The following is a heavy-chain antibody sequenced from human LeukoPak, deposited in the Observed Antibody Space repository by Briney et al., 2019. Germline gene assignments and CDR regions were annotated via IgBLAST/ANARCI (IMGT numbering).Heavy chain of an antibody. V-gene: IGHV5-51*01. CDR2: IYPGDSDT. CDR3: ARQGECLQYYYFDF. CDR1: GYTFTTYW. D-gene: IGHD5-24*01. J-gene: IGHJ4*02. Sequence: GESLKISCKGSGYTFTTYWIAWVRQMPGKGLEWMGIIYPGDSDTRYSPSFQGQVTISADKSISTAYLQWSSPKASDTAMYYCARQGECLQYYYFDFWGQGTLVTVSS.